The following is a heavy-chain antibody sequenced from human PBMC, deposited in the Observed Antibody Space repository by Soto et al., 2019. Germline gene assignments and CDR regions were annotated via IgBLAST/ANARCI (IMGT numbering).Heavy chain of an antibody. D-gene: IGHD3-3*01. CDR2: IYYSGST. J-gene: IGHJ3*02. CDR3: ARQWRVADAFDI. Sequence: QVQLQESGPGLVKPSETLSLTCTVSGGSISSYYWSWIRQPPGKGLEWIGYIYYSGSTNYNPSLKSRVTIPVDPSKNQFSLKLSSVTAADTAVYYCARQWRVADAFDIWGQGTMVTVSS. CDR1: GGSISSYY. V-gene: IGHV4-59*08.